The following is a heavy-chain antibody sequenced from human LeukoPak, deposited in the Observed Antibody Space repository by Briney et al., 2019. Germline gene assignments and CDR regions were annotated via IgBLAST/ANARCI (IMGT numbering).Heavy chain of an antibody. CDR1: GNTFSGYY. J-gene: IGHJ5*02. CDR2: INPNSGGT. CDR3: ARGIVGYCSSTSCYNPYNWFDP. V-gene: IGHV1-2*02. Sequence: GASVKVSCKASGNTFSGYYLHWVRQLPGQGLEWVGWINPNSGGTSYAQKFQGRVTMTRDTSISTAYMELSRLRSDDTAVYYCARGIVGYCSSTSCYNPYNWFDPWGQGTLVTVSS. D-gene: IGHD2-2*02.